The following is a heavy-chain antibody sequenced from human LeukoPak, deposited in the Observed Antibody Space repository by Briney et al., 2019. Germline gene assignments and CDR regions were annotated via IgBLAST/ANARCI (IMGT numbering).Heavy chain of an antibody. CDR3: ARGLSSSWSHFDY. V-gene: IGHV4-4*02. Sequence: SETLSLTCAVSGGSISSSNWWSWVRQPPGKGLEWIGEIYHSGSTNYNPSLKSRVTISVDKSKNQFSLRLSSVTAADTAVYYCARGLSSSWSHFDYWGQGTLVSASS. CDR2: IYHSGST. D-gene: IGHD6-13*01. J-gene: IGHJ4*02. CDR1: GGSISSSNW.